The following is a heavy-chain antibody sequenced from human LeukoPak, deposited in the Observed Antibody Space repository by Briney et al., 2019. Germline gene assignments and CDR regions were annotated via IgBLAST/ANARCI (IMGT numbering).Heavy chain of an antibody. J-gene: IGHJ6*03. CDR1: GGSISSHD. Sequence: PSETLSLTCTVSGGSISSHDWTWIRQPAGKGLEWIGRIYISGSPNYNPSLKSRVTMSVDTSKNQFSLKLTSVTAADTAVYYCARQGYNYGDYYYYYMDVWGKGTTVTVSS. CDR2: IYISGSP. CDR3: ARQGYNYGDYYYYYMDV. V-gene: IGHV4-4*07. D-gene: IGHD3-22*01.